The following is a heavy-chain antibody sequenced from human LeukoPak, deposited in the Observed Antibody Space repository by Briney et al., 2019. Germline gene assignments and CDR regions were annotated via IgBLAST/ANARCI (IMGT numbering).Heavy chain of an antibody. CDR3: ARDRYYYDSSGYYDY. CDR2: IYSGGST. Sequence: GGSLRLSCAASGFTVSNNYMSWVRQAPGKGLEWVSVIYSGGSTYYADSVKGRFTISRDSSKNTLYLQMNSLRAEDTAVYYCARDRYYYDSSGYYDYWGQGTLVTVSS. CDR1: GFTVSNNY. V-gene: IGHV3-66*01. D-gene: IGHD3-22*01. J-gene: IGHJ4*02.